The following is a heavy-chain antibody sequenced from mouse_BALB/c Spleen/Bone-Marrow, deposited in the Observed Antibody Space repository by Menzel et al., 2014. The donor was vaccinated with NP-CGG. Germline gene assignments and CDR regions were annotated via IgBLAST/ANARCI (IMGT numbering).Heavy chain of an antibody. CDR2: IRNKANGCTT. V-gene: IGHV7-3*02. CDR1: GFTFTDYY. Sequence: EVQRVESGGGLVQPGGSLRLSCATSGFTFTDYYMSWVRQPPGKALEWLGFIRNKANGCTTEYSASVKGRFTISRDNSQSILYLQMNTLRAEDSATYYCARDVGNYVRFAYWGQGTLVTVSA. J-gene: IGHJ3*01. CDR3: ARDVGNYVRFAY. D-gene: IGHD2-1*01.